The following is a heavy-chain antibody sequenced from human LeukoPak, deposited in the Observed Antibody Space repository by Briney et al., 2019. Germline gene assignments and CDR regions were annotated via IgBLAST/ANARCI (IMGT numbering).Heavy chain of an antibody. CDR3: ATLGIDTAKSFDY. CDR2: ISPSSSTI. V-gene: IGHV3-48*01. CDR1: GFTFTTYS. D-gene: IGHD5-18*01. J-gene: IGHJ4*02. Sequence: GGSLRLSCAASGFTFTTYSMNWVRQAPGKGLEWVSYISPSSSTIYYADSVRGRFTISRDDSKSTLYLQMNSLRAEDTAVYNCATLGIDTAKSFDYWGQGTLVTVSS.